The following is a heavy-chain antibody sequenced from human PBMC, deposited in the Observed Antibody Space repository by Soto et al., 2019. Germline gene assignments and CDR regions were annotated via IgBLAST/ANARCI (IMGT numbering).Heavy chain of an antibody. CDR1: GYTFTSYG. D-gene: IGHD5-12*01. J-gene: IGHJ4*02. CDR3: ARGEGSYIGYDAGGIDY. Sequence: ASVKVSCKASGYTFTSYGISWVRQAPGQGLEWMGWMSAYNGNTKYAQKLHGRVTMTTDKSTSTAYMALSSLRSDDTAAPYCARGEGSYIGYDAGGIDYWGQGTLVTV. CDR2: MSAYNGNT. V-gene: IGHV1-18*01.